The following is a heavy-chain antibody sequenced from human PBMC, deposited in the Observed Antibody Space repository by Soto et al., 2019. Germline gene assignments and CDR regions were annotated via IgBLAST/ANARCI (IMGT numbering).Heavy chain of an antibody. CDR3: AKDILTNYYYMDV. CDR1: GFTFDDYA. Sequence: GGSLRLSCAASGFTFDDYAMHWVRQAPGKGLEWVSGISWNSGSIGYADSVKGRFTISRDNAKNSLYLQMNSLRAEDTALYYCAKDILTNYYYMDVWGKGTTVTVSS. D-gene: IGHD7-27*01. CDR2: ISWNSGSI. V-gene: IGHV3-9*01. J-gene: IGHJ6*03.